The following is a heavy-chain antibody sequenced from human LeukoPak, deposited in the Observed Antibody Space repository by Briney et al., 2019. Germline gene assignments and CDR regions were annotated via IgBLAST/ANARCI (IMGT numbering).Heavy chain of an antibody. CDR3: ARGDCSGGSCPTSWAACFDY. Sequence: ASVKVSCKASGYTFTSYYMHWVRQAPGQGLEWMGIINPSGGSTSYAQKFQGRVTMTRDTSTSTVYMELSSLRSEDTAVYYCARGDCSGGSCPTSWAACFDYGGQGTLVTVSS. V-gene: IGHV1-46*01. D-gene: IGHD2-15*01. CDR1: GYTFTSYY. CDR2: INPSGGST. J-gene: IGHJ4*02.